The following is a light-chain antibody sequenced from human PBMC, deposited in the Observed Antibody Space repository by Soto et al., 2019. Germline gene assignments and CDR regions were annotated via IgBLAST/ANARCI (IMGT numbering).Light chain of an antibody. V-gene: IGLV2-14*03. Sequence: QSALTQPASVSGSHGQSITISCTGTSSDVGGYNYVSWYQHHPGKAPKLMIYDVSNRPSGISNRFSGSKSGNTASLTISGLQPEDEGDYYCSSYTTSNTRQIVFGTGTKVTVL. CDR2: DVS. CDR3: SSYTTSNTRQIV. J-gene: IGLJ1*01. CDR1: SSDVGGYNY.